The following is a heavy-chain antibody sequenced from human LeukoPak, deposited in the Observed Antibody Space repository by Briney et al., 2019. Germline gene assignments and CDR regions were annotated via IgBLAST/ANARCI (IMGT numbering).Heavy chain of an antibody. V-gene: IGHV4-39*01. CDR3: ARSEPSYYNVVDY. D-gene: IGHD3-10*01. Sequence: SETLSLTCTVSGGSISSSSYYWGWIRQPPGKGLEWIGSIYYSGSTYYNPSLKSRVTISVDTSKNQFSLKLSSVTAADTAVYYCARSEPSYYNVVDYWGQGTLVTVPS. CDR2: IYYSGST. CDR1: GGSISSSSYY. J-gene: IGHJ4*02.